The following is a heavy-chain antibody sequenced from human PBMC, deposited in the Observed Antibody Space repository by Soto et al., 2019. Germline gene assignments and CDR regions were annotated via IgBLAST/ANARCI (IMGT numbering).Heavy chain of an antibody. CDR1: GGSISSGGYY. D-gene: IGHD6-6*01. V-gene: IGHV4-31*03. CDR2: IYYSGST. CDR3: ARALTLAARPDYYYGMDV. Sequence: PSETLSLTCTVSGGSISSGGYYWSWIRQHPGKGLEWIGYIYYSGSTYCNPSLKSRVTISVDTSKNQFSLKLSSVTAADTAVYYCARALTLAARPDYYYGMDVWGQGPTVTVSS. J-gene: IGHJ6*02.